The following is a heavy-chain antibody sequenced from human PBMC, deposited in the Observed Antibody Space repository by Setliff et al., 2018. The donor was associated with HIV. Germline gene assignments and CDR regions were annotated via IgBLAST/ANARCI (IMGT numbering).Heavy chain of an antibody. CDR3: AKEPTLDAFDI. V-gene: IGHV3-20*04. D-gene: IGHD2-15*01. J-gene: IGHJ3*02. Sequence: GGSLRLSCAASGFTFDDYAMHWVRQAPGKGLEWVSFLSNDESKEFYPDSVKGRFTISRDNAKNSLYLQMNSLRAEDTAVYYCAKEPTLDAFDIWGQGTMVTVSS. CDR2: LSNDESKE. CDR1: GFTFDDYA.